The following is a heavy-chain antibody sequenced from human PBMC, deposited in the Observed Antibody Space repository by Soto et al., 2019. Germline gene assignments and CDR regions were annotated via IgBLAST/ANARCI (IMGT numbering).Heavy chain of an antibody. CDR3: AKDPRYCSGGSCGGCDY. Sequence: GSLRLSCAASGFTFSSYGMHWVRQAPGKGLEWVAVISYDGSNKYYADSVKGRFTISRDNSKNTLYLQMNSLRAEDTAVYYCAKDPRYCSGGSCGGCDYWGQGTLVTVSS. V-gene: IGHV3-30*18. J-gene: IGHJ4*02. CDR2: ISYDGSNK. D-gene: IGHD2-15*01. CDR1: GFTFSSYG.